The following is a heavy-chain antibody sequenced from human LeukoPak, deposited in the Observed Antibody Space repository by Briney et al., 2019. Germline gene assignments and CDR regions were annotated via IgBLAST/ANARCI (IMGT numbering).Heavy chain of an antibody. D-gene: IGHD2-15*01. V-gene: IGHV4-39*01. CDR3: ARHSYLVLVGSPPFFYMDV. J-gene: IGHJ6*03. CDR2: IYYSGST. CDR1: SGSISSSSYY. Sequence: SENLSLTSTVSSGSISSSSYYWGSIRQPPGKGLEWIGSIYYSGSTYYNPSLNSRATISLDTTKNQFFLKLRSVTTADTAVYYCARHSYLVLVGSPPFFYMDVWGTGTTVT.